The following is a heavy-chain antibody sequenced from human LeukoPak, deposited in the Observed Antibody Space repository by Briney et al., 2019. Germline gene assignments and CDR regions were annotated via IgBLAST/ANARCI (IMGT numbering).Heavy chain of an antibody. CDR2: ISSSSSYV. CDR3: ARETYGVNAFDI. CDR1: GFTFSSYS. J-gene: IGHJ3*02. D-gene: IGHD3-10*01. Sequence: GGSLRLSCAASGFTFSSYSMNWVRQAPGKGLEWVSSISSSSSYVYYAESVKGRFTISRDNAMNSLFLQMNSLRAEDTAVYFCARETYGVNAFDIWGQGTMVTVSS. V-gene: IGHV3-21*01.